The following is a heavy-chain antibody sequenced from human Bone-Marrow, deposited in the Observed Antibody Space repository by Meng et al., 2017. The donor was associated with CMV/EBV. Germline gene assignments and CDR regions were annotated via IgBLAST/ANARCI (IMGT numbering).Heavy chain of an antibody. V-gene: IGHV4-59*12. D-gene: IGHD1-26*01. J-gene: IGHJ4*02. CDR3: AGYIVGATRY. Sequence: SETLSLSCTVSGGSISSYYWSWIRQPPGKGLEWIGYIYYSGSTNYNPSLKSRVTISVDTSKNQFSLKLSSVTAADTAVYYCAGYIVGATRYWGQGTLVTVYS. CDR2: IYYSGST. CDR1: GGSISSYY.